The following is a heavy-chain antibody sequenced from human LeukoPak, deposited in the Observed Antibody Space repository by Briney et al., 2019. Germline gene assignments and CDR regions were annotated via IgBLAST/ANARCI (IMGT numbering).Heavy chain of an antibody. D-gene: IGHD3-16*01. CDR1: GYSISSGYY. CDR3: ARWHRNRGGGFDY. V-gene: IGHV4-38-2*02. CDR2: IYHSGST. J-gene: IGHJ4*02. Sequence: PSETLSLTCTVSGYSISSGYYWGWIRQPPGKGLEWIGSIYHSGSTYYNPSLKSRVTISRDTSKNQFSLKPSSVTAADTAVYYCARWHRNRGGGFDYWGQGTLVTVSS.